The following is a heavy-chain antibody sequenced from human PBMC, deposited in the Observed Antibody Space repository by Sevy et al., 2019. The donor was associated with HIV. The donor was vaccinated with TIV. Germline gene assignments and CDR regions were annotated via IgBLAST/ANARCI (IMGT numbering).Heavy chain of an antibody. CDR2: INPNSGGT. V-gene: IGHV1-2*06. CDR1: GYTFTGYY. CDR3: ARDGIVVVVAASDRNWFDP. Sequence: ASVKVSCKASGYTFTGYYMHWVRQAPGQGLEWMGRINPNSGGTNYAQKFQGRVTMTRDTSIRTAYMELSRMRSDDTAVYYCARDGIVVVVAASDRNWFDPWGQGTLVTVSS. J-gene: IGHJ5*02. D-gene: IGHD2-15*01.